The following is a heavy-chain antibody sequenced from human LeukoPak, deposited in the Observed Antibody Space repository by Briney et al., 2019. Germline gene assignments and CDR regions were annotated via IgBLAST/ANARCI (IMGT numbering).Heavy chain of an antibody. CDR1: GDSISSYY. V-gene: IGHV4-59*12. CDR3: ARALRQQLVTGWFDP. J-gene: IGHJ5*02. Sequence: SETLSLACTVSGDSISSYYWSWIRQPPGGGPEWVGYIYHSGSTNYNPSLKSRVTISVDTSKNQFSLKLISVTAADTAVYYCARALRQQLVTGWFDPWGQGTLVTVSS. CDR2: IYHSGST. D-gene: IGHD6-13*01.